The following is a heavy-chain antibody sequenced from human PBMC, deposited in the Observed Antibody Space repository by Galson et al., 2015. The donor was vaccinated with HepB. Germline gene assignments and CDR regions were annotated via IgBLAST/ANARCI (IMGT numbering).Heavy chain of an antibody. D-gene: IGHD6-13*01. V-gene: IGHV3-66*02. CDR2: IYSGGRP. Sequence: SLRLSCAASGFTVSNNYMSWVRQVAGKGLEWVAIIYSGGRPDYADSVKGRFTISRDNSKNTLYLQMTSLRAEDTALYYCASTRSSWYPYFDYWGQGTLVTVSS. J-gene: IGHJ4*02. CDR3: ASTRSSWYPYFDY. CDR1: GFTVSNNY.